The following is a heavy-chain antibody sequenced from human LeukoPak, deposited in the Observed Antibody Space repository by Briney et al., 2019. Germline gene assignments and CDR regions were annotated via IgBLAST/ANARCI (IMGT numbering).Heavy chain of an antibody. Sequence: GGSLRLPCAASGFTFSSYAMSWVRQAPGKGLEWVSTISGSGGSTYYADSVKGRFTISRDKSKNTLHLQMNSLRAEDTALYYCARDGPYSYGPALDYWGQGTWSPSPQ. CDR1: GFTFSSYA. D-gene: IGHD5-18*01. J-gene: IGHJ4*02. V-gene: IGHV3-23*01. CDR3: ARDGPYSYGPALDY. CDR2: ISGSGGST.